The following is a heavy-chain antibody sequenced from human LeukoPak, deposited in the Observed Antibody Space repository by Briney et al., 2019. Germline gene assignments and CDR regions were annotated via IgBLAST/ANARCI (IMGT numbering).Heavy chain of an antibody. CDR3: GRPLDV. CDR2: INHSGNTI. J-gene: IGHJ6*02. V-gene: IGHV3-48*03. Sequence: PGGSLRLSCAASGFTFSSYEMNWVRQAPGKGLEWLSYINHSGNTIYYADSVKGRFTIPRDNAKNSLYLQMNSLRAEDTAVYYCGRPLDVWGQGTTVTVSS. CDR1: GFTFSSYE.